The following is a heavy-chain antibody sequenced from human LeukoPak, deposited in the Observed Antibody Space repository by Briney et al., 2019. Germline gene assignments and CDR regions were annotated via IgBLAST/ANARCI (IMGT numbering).Heavy chain of an antibody. CDR3: TSERPYFDN. Sequence: PGGSLRLSCAASGFTFSDAWMSWVRQAPGKGLEGVGRIKSKTHGGTTEYAAPVKGRFTISRDDSKTTVYLQMNSLKSEDAAMYYCTSERPYFDNWGQGTLVTVSS. J-gene: IGHJ4*02. CDR1: GFTFSDAW. CDR2: IKSKTHGGTT. V-gene: IGHV3-15*01.